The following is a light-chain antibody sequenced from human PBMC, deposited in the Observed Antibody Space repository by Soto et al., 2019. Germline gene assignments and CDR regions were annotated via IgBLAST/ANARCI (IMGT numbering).Light chain of an antibody. CDR1: QSVSSN. Sequence: IVVTQSPATLSVSPGERATLSCRASQSVSSNLAWYQQKPGLAPRLLIYGASTRATGIPARFSGSGSGTEFTLTISSLQSEDFAVYYCQQYNNWPLTFGGGTKVEIK. CDR2: GAS. CDR3: QQYNNWPLT. V-gene: IGKV3-15*01. J-gene: IGKJ4*01.